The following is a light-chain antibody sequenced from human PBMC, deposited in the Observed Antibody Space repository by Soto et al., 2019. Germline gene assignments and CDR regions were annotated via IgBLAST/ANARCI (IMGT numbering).Light chain of an antibody. V-gene: IGLV2-23*02. CDR2: EVS. CDR1: SSDVGTYNL. Sequence: QSALTQPASVSGSPGQSITISCTGTSSDVGTYNLVSWYQQHPGKAPKLMIYEVSKRPSGVSNRFSGSKSGNTASLTISGLXAEDEADYYCCSYAGSSTWVFGGGTKLTVL. J-gene: IGLJ3*02. CDR3: CSYAGSSTWV.